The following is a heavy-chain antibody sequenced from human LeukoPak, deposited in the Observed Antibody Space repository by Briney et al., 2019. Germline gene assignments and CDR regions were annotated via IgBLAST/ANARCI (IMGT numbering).Heavy chain of an antibody. D-gene: IGHD1-1*01. J-gene: IGHJ4*02. CDR3: ARIGNYYFDY. Sequence: PSETLSLTCTVSGGSISNDYWSWIRQPPGEGLEWIGFIHYSGGTKYNPSLESRVAISVDTSKNQFSLKLTSVTAADTAVYYCARIGNYYFDYWGQGTLVTVSS. CDR1: GGSISNDY. V-gene: IGHV4-59*12. CDR2: IHYSGGT.